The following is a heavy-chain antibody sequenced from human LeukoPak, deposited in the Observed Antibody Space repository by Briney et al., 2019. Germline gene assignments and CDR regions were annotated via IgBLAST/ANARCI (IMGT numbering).Heavy chain of an antibody. D-gene: IGHD3-22*01. Sequence: SETLSLTCAVYGGSFSGYYWSWIRQTPGKGLEWIGEINHSGSTNYNPSLKSRVTISVDTSKNQFSLKLSSVTAADTAVYYCARGRLYYYDSSHPTRRAFDIWGQGTMVAVSS. V-gene: IGHV4-34*01. CDR1: GGSFSGYY. CDR3: ARGRLYYYDSSHPTRRAFDI. J-gene: IGHJ3*02. CDR2: INHSGST.